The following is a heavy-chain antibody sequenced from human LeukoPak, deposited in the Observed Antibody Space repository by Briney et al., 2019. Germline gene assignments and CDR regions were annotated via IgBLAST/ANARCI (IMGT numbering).Heavy chain of an antibody. CDR1: GFTFSSYL. Sequence: GSLRLSCAASGFTFSSYLMHWVRQAPGKGLVWVSRINSDGSSTSYADSVKGRFTISRDNAKNTLYLQMNSLRAEDTAVYYCARGGDVDYDSSGYYPNNWFDPWGQGTLVTVSS. CDR2: INSDGSST. D-gene: IGHD3-22*01. J-gene: IGHJ5*02. CDR3: ARGGDVDYDSSGYYPNNWFDP. V-gene: IGHV3-74*01.